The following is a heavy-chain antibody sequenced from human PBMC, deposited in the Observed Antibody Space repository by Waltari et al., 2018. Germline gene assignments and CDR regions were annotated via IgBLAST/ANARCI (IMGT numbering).Heavy chain of an antibody. Sequence: QVQLQQWGAGLLKPSETLSLTCAVYGGSFSGYYWSWIRQPPGKGLEWIGEINQCGSTYYNPSLNTRSAISVDTPKSQFSLMLISVTAANTAVYYCARAGPYSSPVYYMDVWGKVTTVTVSS. CDR3: ARAGPYSSPVYYMDV. J-gene: IGHJ6*03. CDR2: INQCGST. V-gene: IGHV4-34*01. CDR1: GGSFSGYY. D-gene: IGHD6-13*01.